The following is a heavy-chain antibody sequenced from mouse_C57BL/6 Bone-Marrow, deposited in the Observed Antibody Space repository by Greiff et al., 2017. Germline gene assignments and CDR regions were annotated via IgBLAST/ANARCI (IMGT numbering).Heavy chain of an antibody. CDR2: INYDGSST. D-gene: IGHD2-3*01. J-gene: IGHJ4*01. V-gene: IGHV5-16*01. CDR3: ARGGWLPSMDF. CDR1: GFTFSDYY. Sequence: EVQLVESEGGLVQPGSSMKLSCTASGFTFSDYYMAWVRQGPEQGLEWVANINYDGSSTYYLDSLKGRFIIARDNAKNILYLQISSLKSEDTATYYCARGGWLPSMDFWGRGTSVTVSS.